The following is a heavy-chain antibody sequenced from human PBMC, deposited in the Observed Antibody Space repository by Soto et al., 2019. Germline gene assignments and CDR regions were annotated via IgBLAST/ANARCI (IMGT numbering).Heavy chain of an antibody. CDR1: GFTFSNAW. Sequence: GGSLRLSCAASGFTFSNAWMSWVRQAPGKGLEWVGRIKSKTDGGTTDYAAPVKGRFTISRDDSKNTLYLQMNSLKTEDTAVYYCATSLTYYYDSSGYYRRITFDYWGQGTLVTVSS. J-gene: IGHJ4*02. D-gene: IGHD3-22*01. CDR2: IKSKTDGGTT. CDR3: ATSLTYYYDSSGYYRRITFDY. V-gene: IGHV3-15*01.